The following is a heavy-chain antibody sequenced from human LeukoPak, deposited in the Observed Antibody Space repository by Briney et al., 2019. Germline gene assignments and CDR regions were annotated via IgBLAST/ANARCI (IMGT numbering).Heavy chain of an antibody. J-gene: IGHJ1*01. D-gene: IGHD2-15*01. CDR3: SSYRSEGTCYGYFHH. V-gene: IGHV3-48*03. CDR2: ISHTGSLT. CDR1: GFTSTPSE. Sequence: PGGSLRLSCAASGFTSTPSELNWVRQAPGKGLEWISYISHTGSLTYYADSVKGRFTISRDNAKNFLYLQMNSLRDEDTGIYYCSSYRSEGTCYGYFHHWGQGTLVSVSS.